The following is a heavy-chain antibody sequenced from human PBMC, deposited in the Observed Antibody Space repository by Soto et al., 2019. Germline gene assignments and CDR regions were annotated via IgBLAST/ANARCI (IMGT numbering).Heavy chain of an antibody. D-gene: IGHD3-3*01. CDR3: ARDGGRSYDFWSGYYYYYYYGKDV. CDR2: MNPNSGNT. J-gene: IGHJ6*02. CDR1: GYTFTSYD. Sequence: ASVKVSCKASGYTFTSYDINWVRQATGQGLEWMGWMNPNSGNTGYAQKFQGRVTMTRNTSISTAYMELSSLRSEDTAVYYCARDGGRSYDFWSGYYYYYYYGKDVSGPGPKGTVSS. V-gene: IGHV1-8*01.